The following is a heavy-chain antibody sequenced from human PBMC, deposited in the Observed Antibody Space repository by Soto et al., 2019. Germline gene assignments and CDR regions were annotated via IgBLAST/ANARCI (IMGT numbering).Heavy chain of an antibody. Sequence: PWQLLRDWCSVFGYSFTGYWVSRVRQMPGKGLEWMGRIDPSDSYTNYSPSFQGHVTISADKSISTAYLQWSSLKASDTAMYYCARRIPRAPPDAFDIWGQGTMVTVSS. CDR1: GYSFTGYW. V-gene: IGHV5-10-1*01. D-gene: IGHD2-2*02. CDR3: ARRIPRAPPDAFDI. J-gene: IGHJ3*02. CDR2: IDPSDSYT.